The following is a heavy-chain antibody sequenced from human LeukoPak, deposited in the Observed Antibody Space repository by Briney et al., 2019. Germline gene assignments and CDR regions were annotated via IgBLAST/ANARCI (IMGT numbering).Heavy chain of an antibody. D-gene: IGHD5-24*01. CDR1: GGSISSSSYD. J-gene: IGHJ4*02. V-gene: IGHV4-39*07. CDR3: ALSIGRDGYNRIYYFDY. Sequence: PSETLSLTCTVSGGSISSSSYDWGWNRQPPGKGLEGIGRIYYSGSTYYNTSLKSRVTISVDTSKNQFSLKLSSVTAADTAVYYCALSIGRDGYNRIYYFDYWGQGTLVTVSS. CDR2: IYYSGST.